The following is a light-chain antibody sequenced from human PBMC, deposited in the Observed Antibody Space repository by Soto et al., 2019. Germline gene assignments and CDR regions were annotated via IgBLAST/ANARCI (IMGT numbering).Light chain of an antibody. V-gene: IGLV1-40*01. J-gene: IGLJ1*01. CDR1: SSNIGAGYE. CDR3: QSYDSGLSGYV. CDR2: ENN. Sequence: QSVLTQPPSVSEAPGQRVTISCTGSSSNIGAGYEAHWYQQVPGTAPKLLIYENNHRPSWVPDRFSGSKSGTSASLAITGLQAEDEAEYYCQSYDSGLSGYVFGTGTKLTVL.